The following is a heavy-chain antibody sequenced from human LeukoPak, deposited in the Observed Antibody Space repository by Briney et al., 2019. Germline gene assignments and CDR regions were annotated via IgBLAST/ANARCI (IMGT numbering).Heavy chain of an antibody. CDR3: ARDNPGDYSYAFDI. D-gene: IGHD4-17*01. CDR1: GFTFSSYS. CDR2: ISSSTSYI. Sequence: NSGGSLRLSCAASGFTFSSYSMNWVRQAPGKGLEWVSSISSSTSYIYYADSVKGRFTISRDNAKNSLYLQMNSLRAEDTAVYYCARDNPGDYSYAFDIWGQGTMVTVSS. V-gene: IGHV3-21*01. J-gene: IGHJ3*02.